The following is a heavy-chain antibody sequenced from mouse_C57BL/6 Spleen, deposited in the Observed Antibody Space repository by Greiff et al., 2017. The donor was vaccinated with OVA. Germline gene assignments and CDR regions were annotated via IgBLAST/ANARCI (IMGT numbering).Heavy chain of an antibody. J-gene: IGHJ1*03. CDR1: GYTFTDYY. CDR2: INPNNGGT. D-gene: IGHD2-3*01. CDR3: AREKYDGYYDV. V-gene: IGHV1-26*01. Sequence: EVQLQQSGPELVKPGASVKISCKASGYTFTDYYMNWVKQSPGKSLEWIGDINPNNGGTSYNQKFKGKATLTVDKSSSTAYMELRSLTSEDSAVYYCAREKYDGYYDVWGTGTTVTVSS.